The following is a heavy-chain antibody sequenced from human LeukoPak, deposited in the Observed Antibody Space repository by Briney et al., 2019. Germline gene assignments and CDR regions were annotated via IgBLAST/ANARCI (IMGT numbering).Heavy chain of an antibody. CDR3: AKDGNSGYDYYYYMDV. CDR2: INTDGSST. D-gene: IGHD5-12*01. V-gene: IGHV3-74*01. J-gene: IGHJ6*03. Sequence: GGSLRLSCAASGFTFSSYWMHWVRQAPGKGLVWVSRINTDGSSTSYADSVKGRFTISRDNAKNTLYLQMNSLRAEDTAVYYCAKDGNSGYDYYYYMDVWGKGTTVTVSS. CDR1: GFTFSSYW.